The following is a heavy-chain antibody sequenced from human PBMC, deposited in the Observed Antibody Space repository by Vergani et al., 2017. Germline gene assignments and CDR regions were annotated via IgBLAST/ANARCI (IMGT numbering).Heavy chain of an antibody. V-gene: IGHV3-23*01. CDR3: AKPDVYSSSSDAFDI. CDR1: GFTFSSYA. Sequence: EVQLLESGGGLVQPGGSLRLSCAASGFTFSSYAMRWVRQAPGKGVEWVSAISGSGGSTYYANSVKGRFTLSRDNDNNTLYLQMNSLRAEDTAVYYCAKPDVYSSSSDAFDIWGQGTMVTVSS. J-gene: IGHJ3*02. D-gene: IGHD6-6*01. CDR2: ISGSGGST.